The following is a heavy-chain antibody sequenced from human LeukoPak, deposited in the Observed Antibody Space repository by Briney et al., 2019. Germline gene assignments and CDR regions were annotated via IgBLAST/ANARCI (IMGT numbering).Heavy chain of an antibody. Sequence: GRSLRLSCAASGFTFSHYGMHWVRQAPGKGLEWVALIWYDGSNKYYADSVQGRFIISRDNSKNTLYLQMNSLRAEDTAVYYCAREMGLNIVATFGYWGQGTLVTVSS. CDR3: AREMGLNIVATFGY. D-gene: IGHD5-12*01. CDR2: IWYDGSNK. J-gene: IGHJ4*02. CDR1: GFTFSHYG. V-gene: IGHV3-33*01.